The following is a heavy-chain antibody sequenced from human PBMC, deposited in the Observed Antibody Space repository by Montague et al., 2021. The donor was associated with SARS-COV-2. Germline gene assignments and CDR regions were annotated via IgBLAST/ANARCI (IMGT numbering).Heavy chain of an antibody. CDR2: IYYSGST. Sequence: SETLSLTCTVSGGSISSYYWSWIRQPPGKGLEWIGYIYYSGSTNYNPSLKSQVTISVGTSMNQFTLKLSSVTAAVTAVYYCARLGLRYFDWLLLGEGYFDYWGQGTLVTVSS. CDR1: GGSISSYY. J-gene: IGHJ4*02. D-gene: IGHD3-9*01. V-gene: IGHV4-59*08. CDR3: ARLGLRYFDWLLLGEGYFDY.